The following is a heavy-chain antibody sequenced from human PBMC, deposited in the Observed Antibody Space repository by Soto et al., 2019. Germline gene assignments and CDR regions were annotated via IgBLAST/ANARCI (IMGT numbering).Heavy chain of an antibody. J-gene: IGHJ4*02. CDR2: ISTTGDRT. CDR1: GFAFSGYA. Sequence: EVQMLQTGGGLVQPGGSLRLSCEASGFAFSGYAMSWVRQAPGRWLEWVSAISTTGDRTYYADTVKGRFTISRDNSKNTLYLQMHSLRAEDTAVYYCAKDLRGDDLGRDYWGQGALVTVSS. D-gene: IGHD7-27*01. CDR3: AKDLRGDDLGRDY. V-gene: IGHV3-23*01.